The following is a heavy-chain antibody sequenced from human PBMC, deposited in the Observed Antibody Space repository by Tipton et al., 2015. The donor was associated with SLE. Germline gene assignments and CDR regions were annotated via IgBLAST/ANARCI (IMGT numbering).Heavy chain of an antibody. V-gene: IGHV4-38-2*02. CDR1: GYSISSGYY. J-gene: IGHJ3*02. Sequence: LRLSCAVSGYSISSGYYWGWIRQPPGKGLEWIGSIYHSGSTYYNPSLKSRVTISVDTSKNQFSLKLSSVTAADTAVYYCAREGGLPCGGDCPDAFDIWGQGTMVTVSS. D-gene: IGHD2-21*01. CDR3: AREGGLPCGGDCPDAFDI. CDR2: IYHSGST.